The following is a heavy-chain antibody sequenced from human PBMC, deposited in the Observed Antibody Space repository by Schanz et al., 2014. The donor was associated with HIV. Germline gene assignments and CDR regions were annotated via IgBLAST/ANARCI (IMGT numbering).Heavy chain of an antibody. V-gene: IGHV3-30*18. J-gene: IGHJ2*01. CDR3: AKGYTSSSVFNL. D-gene: IGHD6-6*01. CDR2: ISYDGSNK. CDR1: GFTISSNY. Sequence: VQLVETGGGLIQPGGSLRLSCAVSGFTISSNYMSWVRQAPGKGLEWVSVISYDGSNKYYADSVKGRFTISRDNFKNTLDLQMDSLRPDDTAVYYCAKGYTSSSVFNLWGRGTLVTVSS.